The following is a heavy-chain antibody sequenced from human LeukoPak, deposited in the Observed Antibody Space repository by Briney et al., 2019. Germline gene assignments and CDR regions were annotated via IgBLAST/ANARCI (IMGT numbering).Heavy chain of an antibody. CDR2: IYSAGNT. D-gene: IGHD6-19*01. V-gene: IGHV3-53*04. CDR3: ARGGTPGYSSGRIDY. Sequence: GGSLRLSCVASGFTLSSNYMSWVRQAPGKGLEWVSVIYSAGNTYYADSVKGRFTISRHNSENTLYLHMNSLRVEDTAVYFCARGGTPGYSSGRIDYWGQGTLVTVSS. CDR1: GFTLSSNY. J-gene: IGHJ4*02.